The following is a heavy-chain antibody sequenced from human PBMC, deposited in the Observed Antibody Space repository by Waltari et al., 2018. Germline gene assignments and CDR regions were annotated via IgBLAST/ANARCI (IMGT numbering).Heavy chain of an antibody. CDR3: AKDKLKRSSSWGVDY. V-gene: IGHV3-30*02. CDR2: IRNDGSNE. CDR1: GFTFSNCG. Sequence: QVQLMASGGGVVQPGGSLRLSFAASGFTFSNCGLHWVRQAPGKGLEWVALIRNDGSNENYVDSVKGRFTISRDNSKNTLYLHINGLRAEDTAVYYCAKDKLKRSSSWGVDYWGQGTQVTVSS. J-gene: IGHJ4*02. D-gene: IGHD6-6*01.